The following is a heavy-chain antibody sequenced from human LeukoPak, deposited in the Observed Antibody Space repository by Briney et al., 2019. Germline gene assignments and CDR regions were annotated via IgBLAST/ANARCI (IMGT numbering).Heavy chain of an antibody. Sequence: SETLSLTCAVYGGSFSGYYWSWIRQPPGKGLEWFGEINHSGSTNYNPSLKSRVTISVDTSKNQFSLKLSSVTAADTAVYYCARHTTVTTWWFDPWGQGTLVTVSS. CDR2: INHSGST. CDR3: ARHTTVTTWWFDP. V-gene: IGHV4-34*01. J-gene: IGHJ5*02. CDR1: GGSFSGYY. D-gene: IGHD4-17*01.